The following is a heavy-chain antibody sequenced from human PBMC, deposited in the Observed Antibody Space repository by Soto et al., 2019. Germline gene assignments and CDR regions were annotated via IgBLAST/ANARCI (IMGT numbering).Heavy chain of an antibody. V-gene: IGHV1-18*01. Sequence: GASVKVSCKASGYTFTSYGISWVRQAPGQGLEWMGWISAYNGITNFAQKLQDRVTMTTDTSTSTAYMELRSLRSDDTAVYYCARDRITIFGEQADAFDLWGQGTMVTVSS. CDR3: ARDRITIFGEQADAFDL. D-gene: IGHD3-3*01. J-gene: IGHJ3*01. CDR1: GYTFTSYG. CDR2: ISAYNGIT.